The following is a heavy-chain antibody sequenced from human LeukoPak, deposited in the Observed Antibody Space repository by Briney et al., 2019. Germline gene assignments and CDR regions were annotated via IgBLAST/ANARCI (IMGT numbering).Heavy chain of an antibody. D-gene: IGHD3-10*01. CDR3: ANQGVTLVRGILSYGMDV. CDR1: EFSVSNYW. CDR2: INQDGSEK. Sequence: GGSLRLSCAASEFSVSNYWMTWVRQAPGKALEWVANINQDGSEKYYVDSVKGRFTISRDNAKKSLWLQMNSLRAEDTAVYYCANQGVTLVRGILSYGMDVWGQGTSVSVSS. J-gene: IGHJ6*02. V-gene: IGHV3-7*01.